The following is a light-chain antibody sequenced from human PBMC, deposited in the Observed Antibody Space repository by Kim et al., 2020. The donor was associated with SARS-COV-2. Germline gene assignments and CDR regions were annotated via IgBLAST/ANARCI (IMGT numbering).Light chain of an antibody. V-gene: IGKV1-33*01. CDR1: HDIRNY. CDR2: AAS. J-gene: IGKJ5*01. Sequence: SASVGDRDTITCKASHDIRNYVNRYQLKPGKAPKLLIYAASSLETGVPSRFSGSGSGTHFIFTINRLQPEDVATYFCQQFDNPITFGQGTRLDIK. CDR3: QQFDNPIT.